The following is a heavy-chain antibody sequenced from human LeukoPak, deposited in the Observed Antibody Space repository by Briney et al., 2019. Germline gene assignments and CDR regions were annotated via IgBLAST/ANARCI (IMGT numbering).Heavy chain of an antibody. V-gene: IGHV1-18*04. CDR1: GYANNTYG. CDR3: TRTTFLGSTYFQH. J-gene: IGHJ1*01. Sequence: ASVKVSCKASGYANNTYGISLVRQAAGQGLEWVGWISAYNGNTHYAQKLQGRVTMTTDTSTNTAYMEVRSLRPDDTAVYYCTRTTFLGSTYFQHWGQGTLVTVSS. D-gene: IGHD1-1*01. CDR2: ISAYNGNT.